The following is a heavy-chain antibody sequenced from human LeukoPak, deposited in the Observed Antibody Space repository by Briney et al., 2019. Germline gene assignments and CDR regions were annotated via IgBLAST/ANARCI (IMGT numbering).Heavy chain of an antibody. J-gene: IGHJ4*02. V-gene: IGHV4-59*08. CDR2: VYYSGST. Sequence: SETLSLTCTVSSGSISSYYWSWIRQPPGKGLEWIGYVYYSGSTNYNPSLKSRVTISVDTSKNQFSLKLSSVTAADTAVYYCARHEKLGQFDYWGQGTLLRVPS. CDR1: SGSISSYY. CDR3: ARHEKLGQFDY. D-gene: IGHD3-10*01.